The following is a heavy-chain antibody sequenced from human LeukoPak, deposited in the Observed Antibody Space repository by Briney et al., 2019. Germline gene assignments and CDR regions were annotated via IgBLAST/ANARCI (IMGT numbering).Heavy chain of an antibody. Sequence: SETLSLTCTVSGGSISSGGFYWSWIRPRPGEGLECSGYIYYSGRTYYNPSIKSRVTIPVDTSKNQCSLKLSSVTAADTAVYYCARDLYYYGSVSLDWGQRTLVTVS. CDR2: IYYSGRT. CDR3: ARDLYYYGSVSLD. J-gene: IGHJ4*02. CDR1: GGSISSGGFY. V-gene: IGHV4-31*03. D-gene: IGHD3-10*01.